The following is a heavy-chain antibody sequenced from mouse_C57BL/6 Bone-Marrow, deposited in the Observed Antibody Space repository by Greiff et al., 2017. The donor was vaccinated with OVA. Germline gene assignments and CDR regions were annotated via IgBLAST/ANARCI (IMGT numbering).Heavy chain of an antibody. D-gene: IGHD2-4*01. V-gene: IGHV1-69*01. CDR1: GYTFTSYW. CDR3: ARPVLLYYDYADFYAMDY. J-gene: IGHJ4*01. Sequence: QVQLQQSGAELVMPGASVKLSCKASGYTFTSYWMHWVKQRPGQGLEWIGEIDPSDSYTNYNQKFKGKSTLTVDKSSSTAYMQLSSLTSEDSAVYYCARPVLLYYDYADFYAMDYWGQGTSVTVSS. CDR2: IDPSDSYT.